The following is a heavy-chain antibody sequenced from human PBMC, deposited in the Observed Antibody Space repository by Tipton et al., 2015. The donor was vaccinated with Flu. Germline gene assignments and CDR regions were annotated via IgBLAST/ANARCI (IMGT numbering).Heavy chain of an antibody. CDR2: YIPLFHTR. D-gene: IGHD2-21*02. CDR3: ARASSMVTAGIAFWFYDV. J-gene: IGHJ2*01. V-gene: IGHV1-69*01. CDR1: GDPFNTYA. Sequence: QLVQSGPEVKKPGSSVKVSCKVSGDTFNKASGDPFNTYAIAWVRQAPGQGLEWMGGYIPLFHTRNYGENFQGRVTITADESTRTAFMELTSLKSEDTAVYYCARASSMVTAGIAFWFYDVWGRGSLITVSS.